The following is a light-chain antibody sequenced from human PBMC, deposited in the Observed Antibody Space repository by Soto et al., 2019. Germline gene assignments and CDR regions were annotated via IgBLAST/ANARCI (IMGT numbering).Light chain of an antibody. CDR3: QQTDSIPIT. J-gene: IGKJ5*01. V-gene: IGKV1-39*01. CDR2: SSS. Sequence: DIQMTQSPSSLSASVGDTVTLTCRASQTISNSLHWYQQRPGKAPNLLIYSSSSLQSGAPPRFSGSGSGTEFTLTINSLQPEDCATYYCQQTDSIPITFGQGTRLEIK. CDR1: QTISNS.